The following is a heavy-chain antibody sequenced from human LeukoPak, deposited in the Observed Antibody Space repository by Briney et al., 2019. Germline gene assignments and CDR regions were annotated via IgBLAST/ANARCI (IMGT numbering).Heavy chain of an antibody. V-gene: IGHV3-11*01. CDR3: ASLYDSTGFCFDY. D-gene: IGHD3-22*01. J-gene: IGHJ4*02. Sequence: GGSLRLSCVVSGFRFSDYHMSWIRQTPGKGLEFISYISGSGDAIYYTDSVKGRFTISRDNAKNSLYLQLDSLSAEDTAVYYCASLYDSTGFCFDYWGQGALVTVSS. CDR2: ISGSGDAI. CDR1: GFRFSDYH.